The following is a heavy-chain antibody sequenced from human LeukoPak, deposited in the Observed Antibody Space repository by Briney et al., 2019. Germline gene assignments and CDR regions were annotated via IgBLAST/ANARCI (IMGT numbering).Heavy chain of an antibody. CDR2: IKQDGSEK. V-gene: IGHV3-7*01. CDR1: GFTFSYYW. D-gene: IGHD3-22*01. CDR3: ARDGDTSGYSD. J-gene: IGHJ1*01. Sequence: GGSLRLSCAGSGFTFSYYWMSWLRQAPGKGLEWVANIKQDGSEKYYVDSVKGRFTISRDNTKNSLFLQMNSLRAEDTAVYYCARDGDTSGYSDWGQGTLVTVSS.